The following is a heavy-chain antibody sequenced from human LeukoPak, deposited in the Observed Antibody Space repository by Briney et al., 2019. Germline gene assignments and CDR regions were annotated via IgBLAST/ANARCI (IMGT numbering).Heavy chain of an antibody. J-gene: IGHJ4*02. D-gene: IGHD6-13*01. CDR1: GGSISSYY. Sequence: SETLSLTCTVSGGSISSYYWSWIRQPPGKGLEWIGEINHSGSTNYNPSLKSRVTISVDTSKNQFSLKLSSVTAADTAVYYCARGLSYSSSWYRSGYFDYWGQGTLVAVSS. CDR3: ARGLSYSSSWYRSGYFDY. V-gene: IGHV4-34*01. CDR2: INHSGST.